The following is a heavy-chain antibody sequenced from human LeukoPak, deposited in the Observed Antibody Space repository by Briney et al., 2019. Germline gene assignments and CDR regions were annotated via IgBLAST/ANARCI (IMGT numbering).Heavy chain of an antibody. Sequence: ASVKVSCKVSGSTLAESSIHWLRQAPGKGLEWMGGYDPEEGGIIYAQKFLDRVTMTEDTSTTTAYMEVSSLRSEDTAVYSCAGDRGITVTKDFDYWGQGTLDTVSS. D-gene: IGHD4-17*01. V-gene: IGHV1-24*01. J-gene: IGHJ4*02. CDR2: YDPEEGGI. CDR1: GSTLAESS. CDR3: AGDRGITVTKDFDY.